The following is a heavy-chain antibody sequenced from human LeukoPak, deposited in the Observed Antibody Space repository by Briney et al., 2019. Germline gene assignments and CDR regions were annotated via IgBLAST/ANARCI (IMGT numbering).Heavy chain of an antibody. V-gene: IGHV3-23*01. D-gene: IGHD3-22*01. J-gene: IGHJ4*02. CDR1: GFSFSNYA. CDR3: AKSAYYDASGYYREYYFDY. CDR2: ISGSGGST. Sequence: GGPLRLSCVSSGFSFSNYAMSWVRQAPGKGLEWVSSISGSGGSTHYADSVKGRFTISRDKTKNTLYLQMNSLRAEDTAVCYCAKSAYYDASGYYREYYFDYWGQGTLVTVSS.